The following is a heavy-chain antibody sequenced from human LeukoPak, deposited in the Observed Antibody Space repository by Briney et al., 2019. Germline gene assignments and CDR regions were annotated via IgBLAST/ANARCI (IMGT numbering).Heavy chain of an antibody. CDR1: GFTFSNYA. D-gene: IGHD6-13*01. CDR2: ISGSGSGGST. V-gene: IGHV3-23*01. Sequence: GGSLRLSCAVSGFTFSNYAMTWVSQAPGKGLEWVSVISGSGSGGSTSYADSVKGRFTISRDNSKNTLYLQMNSLRAEDTAVYYCANRRGSSWYGVAEYFQHWGQGTLVTVSS. J-gene: IGHJ1*01. CDR3: ANRRGSSWYGVAEYFQH.